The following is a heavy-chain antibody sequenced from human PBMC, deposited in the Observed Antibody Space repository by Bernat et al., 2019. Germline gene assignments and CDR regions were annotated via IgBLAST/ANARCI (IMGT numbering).Heavy chain of an antibody. V-gene: IGHV4-39*01. CDR1: GGSISSSSYY. CDR3: ATHKRGSSTDWFDP. Sequence: QLQLQESGPGLVKPSETLSLTCTVSGGSISSSSYYWGWIRQPPGKGLEWIGSIYYSGSTYYNPSLKSRVTISVDTSKNQFSLKLSSVTAADTAVYYCATHKRGSSTDWFDPWGQGTLVTVSS. J-gene: IGHJ5*02. D-gene: IGHD3-10*01. CDR2: IYYSGST.